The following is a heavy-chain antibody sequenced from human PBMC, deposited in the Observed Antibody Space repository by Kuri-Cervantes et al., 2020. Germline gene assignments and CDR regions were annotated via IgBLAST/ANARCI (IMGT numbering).Heavy chain of an antibody. CDR2: ISYDGSNK. Sequence: GGSLRLSCAASGFTFSSYAMHWVRQAPGKGLEWVAVISYDGSNKYYADSVKGRFTISRDNSKNTLYLQMNSLRAEDTAVYYCARLDSHSYGDLWGQGTLVTVSS. CDR3: ARLDSHSYGDL. CDR1: GFTFSSYA. D-gene: IGHD5-18*01. J-gene: IGHJ4*02. V-gene: IGHV3-30-3*01.